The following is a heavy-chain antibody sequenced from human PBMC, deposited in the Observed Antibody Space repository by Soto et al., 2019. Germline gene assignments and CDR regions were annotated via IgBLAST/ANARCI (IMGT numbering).Heavy chain of an antibody. CDR3: ARLGSGSFLD. D-gene: IGHD3-10*01. J-gene: IGHJ4*02. CDR1: GASISSHY. CDR2: IYYSGST. Sequence: SETLSLTCTVSGASISSHYCSWIRQPPGKGLEWIGYIYYSGSTNYNPSLKSRVTISVDTSKNQFSLKLSSVTAADTAVYYCARLGSGSFLDWGQGTLVTVSS. V-gene: IGHV4-59*08.